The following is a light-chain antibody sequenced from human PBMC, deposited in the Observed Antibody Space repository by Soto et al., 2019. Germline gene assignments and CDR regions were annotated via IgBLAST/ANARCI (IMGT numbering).Light chain of an antibody. V-gene: IGLV1-51*01. CDR1: SSNIGNNY. Sequence: QSVLTQPASVSGSPGQKVTISCSGSSSNIGNNYVSWYQQLPGTAPKLLIYDNNKRPSGIPDRFSGSKSGTSATLGITGLQTGDEADYYCGTWDSSFYVFGTGTKVTVL. CDR3: GTWDSSFYV. CDR2: DNN. J-gene: IGLJ1*01.